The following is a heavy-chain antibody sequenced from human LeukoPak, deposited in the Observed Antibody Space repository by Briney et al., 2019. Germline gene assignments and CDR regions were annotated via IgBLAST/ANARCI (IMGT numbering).Heavy chain of an antibody. CDR2: VYYSGST. V-gene: IGHV4-39*01. CDR3: ARGQDYDFWSGGNYYGMDV. CDR1: GDSISRSTYY. Sequence: SETLSLTCTVSGDSISRSTYYWAWIRQPPGKGLEWIGSVYYSGSTYYNPSLKSRVTISVDTSKNQFSLKLSFVTAADTAVYYCARGQDYDFWSGGNYYGMDVWGQGTTVTVSS. D-gene: IGHD3-3*01. J-gene: IGHJ6*02.